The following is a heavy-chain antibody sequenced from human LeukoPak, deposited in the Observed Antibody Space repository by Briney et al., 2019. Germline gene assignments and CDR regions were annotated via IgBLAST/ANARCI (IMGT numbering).Heavy chain of an antibody. Sequence: PSETLSLTCAVYGGSFSGYYWSWIRQPPGKGLEWIGSIYYGGSTYYNPSLKSRVTISVDTSKNQFSLKLSSVTAADTAVYYCARLRDGYNLGLYFYYMDVWGKGTTVTISS. CDR1: GGSFSGYY. V-gene: IGHV4-34*01. CDR2: IYYGGST. D-gene: IGHD5-24*01. J-gene: IGHJ6*03. CDR3: ARLRDGYNLGLYFYYMDV.